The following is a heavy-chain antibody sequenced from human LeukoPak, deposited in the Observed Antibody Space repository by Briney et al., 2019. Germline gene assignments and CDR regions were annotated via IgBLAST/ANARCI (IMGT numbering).Heavy chain of an antibody. Sequence: ASVEVSCKASGYTFTSYGISWVRQAPGQGLEWMGWISAYSGKTNYAQRLQGRVTMTTDTSTSTAYMELRSLRSDDTAVYYCARDRSGMSYYNYWGQGILVTVSS. D-gene: IGHD1-26*01. CDR2: ISAYSGKT. J-gene: IGHJ4*02. CDR3: ARDRSGMSYYNY. CDR1: GYTFTSYG. V-gene: IGHV1-18*01.